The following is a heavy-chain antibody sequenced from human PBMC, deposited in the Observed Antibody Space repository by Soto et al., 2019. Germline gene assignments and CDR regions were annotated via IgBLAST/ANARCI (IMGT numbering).Heavy chain of an antibody. V-gene: IGHV3-23*01. J-gene: IGHJ4*02. CDR3: AQGYDFPGSHY. CDR2: ISGSGGST. Sequence: EVQLLESGGGLVQPGGSLRLSCAASGFTFSSYAMSWVRQAPGKGLGWVSAISGSGGSTYYADSVKGRFTISRDNSKNTLYLQMNSLRAEDTAVYYCAQGYDFPGSHYWGQGTLVTVSS. CDR1: GFTFSSYA. D-gene: IGHD3-3*01.